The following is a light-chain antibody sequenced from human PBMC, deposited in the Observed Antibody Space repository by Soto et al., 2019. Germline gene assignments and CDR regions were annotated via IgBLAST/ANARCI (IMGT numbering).Light chain of an antibody. V-gene: IGLV2-14*01. Sequence: QSVLTQPASVSGSPGQSITISCTGTSSDVGGYNYVSWYQQHPGKAPKLMIYDVSNRPSGVSNRFSGSKSGNTASLTISGLQAEEEADYYCSSYKSSSTLYVFGTGTKVTVL. CDR3: SSYKSSSTLYV. CDR1: SSDVGGYNY. CDR2: DVS. J-gene: IGLJ1*01.